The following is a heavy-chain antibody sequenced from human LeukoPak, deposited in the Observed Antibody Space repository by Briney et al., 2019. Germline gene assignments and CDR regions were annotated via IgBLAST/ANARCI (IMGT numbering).Heavy chain of an antibody. J-gene: IGHJ6*02. CDR1: GFTFSGSA. CDR2: IRSKANSYAT. CDR3: ARLDWSYYGLDV. V-gene: IGHV3-73*01. D-gene: IGHD2-21*01. Sequence: GGSLRLSCAASGFTFSGSAMHWVRQASGKGLEWVGRIRSKANSYATAYAASVKGRFTISRDDSKNTAYLQMSSLKTEDTAVYYCARLDWSYYGLDVWGQGTTVTVSS.